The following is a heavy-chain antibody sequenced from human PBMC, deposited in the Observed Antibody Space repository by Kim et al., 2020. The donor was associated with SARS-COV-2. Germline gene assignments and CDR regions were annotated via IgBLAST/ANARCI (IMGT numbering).Heavy chain of an antibody. CDR1: GDSIGTWF. V-gene: IGHV4-59*01. J-gene: IGHJ4*02. D-gene: IGHD4-4*01. Sequence: SETLSLTCTVSGDSIGTWFWSWIRQPPGMGLEWIGNVYYDGRTEYNPSLKSRVSLSVDVSENCFALKVTSVTAADTAVYYCAREIYSSGATFDSWGQGLLVTVSS. CDR3: AREIYSSGATFDS. CDR2: VYYDGRT.